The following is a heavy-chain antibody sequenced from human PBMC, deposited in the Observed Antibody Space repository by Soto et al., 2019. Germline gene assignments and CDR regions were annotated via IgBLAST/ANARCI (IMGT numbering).Heavy chain of an antibody. CDR3: ARLPSNYYGSGSYDPYYYYGMDV. V-gene: IGHV4-30-4*01. Sequence: PSETLSLTCTVSGGSISSGDDYWSWIRQPPGKGLEWIGYIYYSGSTYYNPSLKSRVTISVDTSKNQFSLKLSSVTAADTAVYYCARLPSNYYGSGSYDPYYYYGMDVWGQGTTVTVSS. D-gene: IGHD3-10*01. CDR1: GGSISSGDDY. J-gene: IGHJ6*02. CDR2: IYYSGST.